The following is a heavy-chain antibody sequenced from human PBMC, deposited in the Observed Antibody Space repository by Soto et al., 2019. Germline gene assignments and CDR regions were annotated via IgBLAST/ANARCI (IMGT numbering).Heavy chain of an antibody. CDR3: ARVLSSGLDY. CDR2: ISSSSSYI. CDR1: GFTFSSYS. V-gene: IGHV3-21*01. D-gene: IGHD3-16*02. J-gene: IGHJ4*02. Sequence: GGSLRLSCAATGFTFSSYSMNWVRQALGKGLEWVSSISSSSSYIYYADSVKGRFTISRDNAKNSLYLQMNSLRAEDTAVYYCARVLSSGLDYWGQGTLVTVSS.